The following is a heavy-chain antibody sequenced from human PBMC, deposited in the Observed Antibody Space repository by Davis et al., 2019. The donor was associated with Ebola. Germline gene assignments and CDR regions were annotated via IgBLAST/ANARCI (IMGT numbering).Heavy chain of an antibody. D-gene: IGHD2-2*01. Sequence: GSLRLSCAVYGWSFSGYYWSWLRQLPAKGLEWIGEINHSGSTNYNPSLKSRVTISVDTSKNQFSLKLSSVTAADTAVYYCARGRGDCISTSCYAYYYYGMDVWGQGTTVTVSS. CDR1: GWSFSGYY. V-gene: IGHV4-34*01. J-gene: IGHJ6*02. CDR2: INHSGST. CDR3: ARGRGDCISTSCYAYYYYGMDV.